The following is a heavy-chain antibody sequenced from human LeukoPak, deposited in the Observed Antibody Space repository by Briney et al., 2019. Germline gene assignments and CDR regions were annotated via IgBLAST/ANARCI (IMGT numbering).Heavy chain of an antibody. CDR2: MNPNSGNT. CDR3: AGRRRFGTTMVRGVIMEAFDI. D-gene: IGHD3-10*01. Sequence: GASVKVSCKASGYTFTSYDINWVRQATGQGLEWMGWMNPNSGNTGYAQKFQGRVTMTRNTSISTAYMELSSLRSEDTAVYYCAGRRRFGTTMVRGVIMEAFDIWGQGTMVTVSS. CDR1: GYTFTSYD. V-gene: IGHV1-8*01. J-gene: IGHJ3*02.